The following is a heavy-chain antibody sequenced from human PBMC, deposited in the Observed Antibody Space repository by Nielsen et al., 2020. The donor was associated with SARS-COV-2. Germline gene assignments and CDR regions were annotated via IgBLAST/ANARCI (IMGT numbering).Heavy chain of an antibody. CDR1: GFTISTYG. V-gene: IGHV3-23*01. CDR3: AKRSGYTSGWYGDY. J-gene: IGHJ4*02. CDR2: LSSST. D-gene: IGHD6-19*01. Sequence: GGSLRLSCVVSGFTISTYGMSWVRQAPGKGLAWVSALSSSTYYADSVKGRFTVSRDNSKNTLYLQMNSLRAEDTAVYYCAKRSGYTSGWYGDYWGQGTLVTVSS.